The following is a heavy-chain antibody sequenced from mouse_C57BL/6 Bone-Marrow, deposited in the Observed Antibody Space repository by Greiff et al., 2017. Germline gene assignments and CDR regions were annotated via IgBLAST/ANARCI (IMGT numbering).Heavy chain of an antibody. V-gene: IGHV1-64*01. Sequence: VQLQQPGAELVKPGASVKLSCKASGYTFTSYWMHWVKQRPGQGLEWIGMIHPNSGSINYNEKFKSKATLTVDKSSSTAYMQLSSLTSEDSAVYYCAKYCRQLMLRFAYWGQGTLVTVSA. CDR1: GYTFTSYW. CDR3: AKYCRQLMLRFAY. D-gene: IGHD3-2*02. CDR2: IHPNSGSI. J-gene: IGHJ3*01.